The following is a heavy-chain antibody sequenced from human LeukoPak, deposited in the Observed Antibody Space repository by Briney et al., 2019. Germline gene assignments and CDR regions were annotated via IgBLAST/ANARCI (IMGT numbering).Heavy chain of an antibody. CDR1: GFTFSSFW. Sequence: PGGSLRLSCAASGFTFSSFWMSWVRQAPGKGLEWVANIKQDGSEKYYVDSVKGRFTISRDNARNSLYLQMNSLRAEDTAVYYCTRPSTVTTQYSWGQGTLVTVSS. V-gene: IGHV3-7*01. J-gene: IGHJ4*02. CDR2: IKQDGSEK. CDR3: TRPSTVTTQYS. D-gene: IGHD4-17*01.